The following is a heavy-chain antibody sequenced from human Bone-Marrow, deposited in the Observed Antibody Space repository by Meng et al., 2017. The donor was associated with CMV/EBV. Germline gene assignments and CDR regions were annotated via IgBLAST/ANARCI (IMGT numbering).Heavy chain of an antibody. CDR1: GGTFSSYA. Sequence: SVKVSCKASGGTFSSYAISWVRQAPGQGLEWMGGIIPIFGTANYAQKFQGRVTITTDASTSTAYMELSSLRSEDTAVYYCARETRGQQLVLGSWFDPWGQGTLVTVSS. J-gene: IGHJ5*02. CDR3: ARETRGQQLVLGSWFDP. D-gene: IGHD6-13*01. CDR2: IIPIFGTA. V-gene: IGHV1-69*05.